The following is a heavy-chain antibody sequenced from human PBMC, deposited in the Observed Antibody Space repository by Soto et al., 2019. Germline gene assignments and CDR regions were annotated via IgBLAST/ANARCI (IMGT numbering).Heavy chain of an antibody. V-gene: IGHV4-4*07. D-gene: IGHD2-21*02. CDR2: IFSSGST. Sequence: SETLSLTCTVSGGSITDYSWVWIRQPAGKGLEWIGRIFSSGSTNYNPSLKGRITMSLDTSKNQFSLKLKSVTAADTALYFCARQRTSVVTQAYFDVWGPGSLVTVSS. CDR3: ARQRTSVVTQAYFDV. J-gene: IGHJ4*02. CDR1: GGSITDYS.